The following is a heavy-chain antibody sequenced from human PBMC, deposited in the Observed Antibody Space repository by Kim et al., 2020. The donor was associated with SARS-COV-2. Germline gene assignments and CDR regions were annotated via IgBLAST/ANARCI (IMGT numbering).Heavy chain of an antibody. CDR1: GYTFTSNA. V-gene: IGHV1-8*01. CDR2: MNPNRGNT. Sequence: ASVKVSCKASGYTFTSNAIHWVRQAAGQGLEWMGWMNPNRGNTDYVQKFQGRVTMTRNTSISTAYMELSSLRSEDTAVYYCARDSRGSRTFYHDWRDP. J-gene: IGHJ5*02. CDR3: ARDSRGSRTFYHDWRDP. D-gene: IGHD3-10*01.